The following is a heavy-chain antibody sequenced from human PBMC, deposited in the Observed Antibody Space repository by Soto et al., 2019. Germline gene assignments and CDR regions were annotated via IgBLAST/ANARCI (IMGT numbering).Heavy chain of an antibody. D-gene: IGHD3-22*01. CDR2: IYYSGST. J-gene: IGHJ3*02. CDR3: ARRAYYYDSSGYDDAFDI. CDR1: GGSISSYY. V-gene: IGHV4-59*08. Sequence: SETLSLTCTVSGGSISSYYWSWIRQPPGKGLEWIGYIYYSGSTNYNPSLKSRVTISVDTSKNQFSLKLSSVTAADTAVYYCARRAYYYDSSGYDDAFDIWGQGTMVS.